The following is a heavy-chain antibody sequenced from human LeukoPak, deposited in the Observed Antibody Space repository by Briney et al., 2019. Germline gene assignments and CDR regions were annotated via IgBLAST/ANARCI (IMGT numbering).Heavy chain of an antibody. CDR3: ARGRLEYSSSAPRDFDY. J-gene: IGHJ4*02. Sequence: SETLSLTCAVYGGSFSGYYWSWIRQPPGKGLEWIGEINHSGSTNYHPSLKSRVTISVDTSKNQFSLKLSSVTAADTAVYYCARGRLEYSSSAPRDFDYWGQGTLVTVSS. D-gene: IGHD6-6*01. CDR1: GGSFSGYY. V-gene: IGHV4-34*01. CDR2: INHSGST.